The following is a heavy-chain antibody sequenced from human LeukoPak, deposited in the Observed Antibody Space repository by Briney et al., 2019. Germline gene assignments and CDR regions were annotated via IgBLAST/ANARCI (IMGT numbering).Heavy chain of an antibody. Sequence: SGTLSLTRTVSGGSISSYYWSWIRQPPGKGLEWVGYIYYSGSTNYNPSLKSRVTISVDTSKNQFSLKLSSVTAADTAVYYCARQSGWYSGSYLFDYWGQGTLVTVSS. V-gene: IGHV4-59*08. CDR2: IYYSGST. CDR3: ARQSGWYSGSYLFDY. J-gene: IGHJ4*02. CDR1: GGSISSYY. D-gene: IGHD1-26*01.